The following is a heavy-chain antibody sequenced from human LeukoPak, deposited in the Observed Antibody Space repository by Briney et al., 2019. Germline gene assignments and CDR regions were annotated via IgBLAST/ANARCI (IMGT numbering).Heavy chain of an antibody. Sequence: PSETLSLTCIVSGVSISNYYWNWIRQSPGKGLEWIGYVSDSDNSNYSPSLKSRLTLSLDTSQNQFSLRLSSVTAADSAVSFCARGVVYNYGYPYFDYWGLGTLVTVSS. D-gene: IGHD5-18*01. J-gene: IGHJ4*02. CDR2: VSDSDNS. V-gene: IGHV4-59*01. CDR3: ARGVVYNYGYPYFDY. CDR1: GVSISNYY.